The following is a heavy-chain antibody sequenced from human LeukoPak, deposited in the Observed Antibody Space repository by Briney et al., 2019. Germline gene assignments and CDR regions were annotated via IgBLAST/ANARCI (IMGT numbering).Heavy chain of an antibody. D-gene: IGHD2-15*01. CDR1: GFTFSSDS. Sequence: GGSLRISCVASGFTFSSDSMNWVRQAPGKGLEWVSSISSSSSYIYYADSVKGRFTISRDNAKNSLYLQMNSLRAEDTAVYYCARDGGNDAFYIWGQGTMVTVSS. J-gene: IGHJ3*02. CDR3: ARDGGNDAFYI. V-gene: IGHV3-21*01. CDR2: ISSSSSYI.